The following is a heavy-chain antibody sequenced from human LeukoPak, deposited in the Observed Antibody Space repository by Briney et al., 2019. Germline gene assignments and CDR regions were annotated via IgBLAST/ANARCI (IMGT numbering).Heavy chain of an antibody. V-gene: IGHV3-48*01. CDR1: GFTFSSYS. J-gene: IGHJ4*02. CDR3: ARDPSGYYYDSSGYY. Sequence: GGSLRLSCAASGFTFSSYSMNWVRQAPGKGLEWVSYISSSSSTIYYADSVKGRFTISGDNAKNSLYLQMNSLRAEDTAVYYCARDPSGYYYDSSGYYWGQGTLVTVSS. D-gene: IGHD3-22*01. CDR2: ISSSSSTI.